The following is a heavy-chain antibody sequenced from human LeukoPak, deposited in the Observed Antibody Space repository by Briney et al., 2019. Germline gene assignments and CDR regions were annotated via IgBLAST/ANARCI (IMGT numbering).Heavy chain of an antibody. Sequence: ASVKVSCKASGYTFTSYDINWVRQATGQGLEWMGWMNPNSGNTGYAQKFQGRVTMTRNTSISTAYMELSSLRSEDTAVYYCARAVKYYDILTGWYNWFDPWGQGTLVTVSS. CDR1: GYTFTSYD. CDR2: MNPNSGNT. J-gene: IGHJ5*02. V-gene: IGHV1-8*01. D-gene: IGHD3-9*01. CDR3: ARAVKYYDILTGWYNWFDP.